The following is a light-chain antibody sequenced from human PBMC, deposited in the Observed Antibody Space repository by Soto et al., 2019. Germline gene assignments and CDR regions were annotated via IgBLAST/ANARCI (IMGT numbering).Light chain of an antibody. J-gene: IGKJ2*01. V-gene: IGKV3-11*01. Sequence: EVVMTQSPATLSLSPGDAATLSCRAGHDVSVSLVWYQQRPGQAPRLLIHDASNRATGIPARFSGSGSGTDFTLIIGSLQPEDSALYYGQQRASWPFTLGQGTKVEI. CDR3: QQRASWPFT. CDR1: HDVSVS. CDR2: DAS.